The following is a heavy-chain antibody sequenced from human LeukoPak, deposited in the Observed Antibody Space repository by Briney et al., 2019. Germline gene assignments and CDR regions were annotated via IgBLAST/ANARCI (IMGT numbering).Heavy chain of an antibody. CDR2: ISGSGGST. J-gene: IGHJ4*02. D-gene: IGHD1-1*01. Sequence: PGGSLRVSCAASGFTFSSYAMSWVRQGPGKGLEWVSAISGSGGSTYYADSVKGRFTISRDNSKNTLYLQMNSLRAEDTAVYYCAKDRRPTGLGRGFDYWGQGTLVTVSS. CDR3: AKDRRPTGLGRGFDY. CDR1: GFTFSSYA. V-gene: IGHV3-23*01.